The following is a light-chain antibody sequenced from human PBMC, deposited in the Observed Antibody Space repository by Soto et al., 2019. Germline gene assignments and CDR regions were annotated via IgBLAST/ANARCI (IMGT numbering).Light chain of an antibody. J-gene: IGKJ2*01. CDR3: QQYYTYPYT. V-gene: IGKV1-16*01. Sequence: DIQMTQSPSSLSASVGDRVTITCRASRGITNYLAWFQHRPGRAPQSLIYSTSNLQSGVPSRFSGSGFGTHFTLTISSLQPEDSATYYCQQYYTYPYTFGQGTKLEIK. CDR1: RGITNY. CDR2: STS.